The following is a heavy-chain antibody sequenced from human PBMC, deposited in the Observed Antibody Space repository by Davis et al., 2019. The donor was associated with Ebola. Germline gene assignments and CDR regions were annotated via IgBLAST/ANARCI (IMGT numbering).Heavy chain of an antibody. CDR2: IRSKANSYAT. CDR3: ARDPDLDY. CDR1: GFTFSGSA. V-gene: IGHV3-73*01. J-gene: IGHJ4*02. Sequence: GESLKISCAASGFTFSGSAMHWVRQASGKGLEWFGRIRSKANSYATAYAASVKGRITISRDDSKNTAYLQMNSLKTEDTAVYYCARDPDLDYWRQGTLVTVSS.